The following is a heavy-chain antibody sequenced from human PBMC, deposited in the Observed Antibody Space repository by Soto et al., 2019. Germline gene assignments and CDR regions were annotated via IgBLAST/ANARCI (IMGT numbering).Heavy chain of an antibody. CDR3: ARVDDSSGYYYSWFDP. Sequence: QVQLVQSGAEVKKPGASVKVSCKASGYTFTSYGISWVRQAPGQGLEWMGWISAYNGNTNYAQKFQGSVTMTTDTSTSTAYMELRSLRSDDTAVYYCARVDDSSGYYYSWFDPWGQGTLITVSS. CDR1: GYTFTSYG. J-gene: IGHJ5*02. CDR2: ISAYNGNT. V-gene: IGHV1-18*01. D-gene: IGHD3-22*01.